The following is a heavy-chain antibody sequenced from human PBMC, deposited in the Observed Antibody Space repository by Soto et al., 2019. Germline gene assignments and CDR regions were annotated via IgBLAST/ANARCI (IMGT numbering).Heavy chain of an antibody. D-gene: IGHD3-10*01. CDR1: CGSFSGYY. J-gene: IGHJ5*02. V-gene: IGHV4-34*01. CDR2: MNDSVIT. Sequence: SETRSLTCAVDCGSFSGYYWSWIRQPPGNGLDWIGEMNDSVITNXXPCLTSRXXISVDTSKNQXSLKLXSGTVAYTAVXYCARQGSGSHNWFDPWGQGTLVTVSS. CDR3: ARQGSGSHNWFDP.